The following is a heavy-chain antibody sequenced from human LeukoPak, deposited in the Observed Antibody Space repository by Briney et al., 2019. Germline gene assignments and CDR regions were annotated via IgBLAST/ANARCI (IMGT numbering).Heavy chain of an antibody. CDR1: GFTFSNYW. CDR3: ATYSSLNRREFQY. J-gene: IGHJ1*01. D-gene: IGHD3-22*01. V-gene: IGHV3-7*01. Sequence: GGSLRLSCEGSGFTFSNYWMGWVRQAPGKGLQWVANIKTDGSEKYYVDFVKGRFTISRDNAKNSLYLQMNSLRAEDTAVYYCATYSSLNRREFQYWGQGTLLTVSS. CDR2: IKTDGSEK.